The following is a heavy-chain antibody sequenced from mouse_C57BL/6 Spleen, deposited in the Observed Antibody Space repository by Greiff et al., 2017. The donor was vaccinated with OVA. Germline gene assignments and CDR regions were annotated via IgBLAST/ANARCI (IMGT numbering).Heavy chain of an antibody. CDR2: IYPGDGDT. Sequence: VMLVESGPELVKPGASVKISCKASGYAFSSSWMNWVKQRPGKGLEWIGRIYPGDGDTNYNGKSKGKATLIADKSSSTAYMQLSILTSEDSAVYFCARRATVEAEGDYWGKGTTLTVSS. D-gene: IGHD1-1*01. J-gene: IGHJ2*01. CDR3: ARRATVEAEGDY. CDR1: GYAFSSSW. V-gene: IGHV1-82*01.